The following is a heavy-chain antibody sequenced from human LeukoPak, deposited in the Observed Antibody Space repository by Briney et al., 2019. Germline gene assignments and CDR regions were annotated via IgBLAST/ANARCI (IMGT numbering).Heavy chain of an antibody. D-gene: IGHD5-18*01. Sequence: GASVKVSCKASGGTFSSYAISWVRQAPGQGLEWMGGIIPIFGTANYAQKFQGRVTITADKSTSTAYMELSSLRSEDTAVYYCARTDTATLTGWFDPWGQGTLVTVSS. CDR1: GGTFSSYA. J-gene: IGHJ5*02. V-gene: IGHV1-69*06. CDR2: IIPIFGTA. CDR3: ARTDTATLTGWFDP.